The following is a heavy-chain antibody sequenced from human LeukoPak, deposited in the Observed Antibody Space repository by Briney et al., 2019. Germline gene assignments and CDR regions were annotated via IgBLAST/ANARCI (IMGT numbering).Heavy chain of an antibody. D-gene: IGHD3-16*01. V-gene: IGHV4-59*01. CDR2: IYGRGST. CDR3: AREDAWGNKPPKGHFDY. CDR1: GASISSYY. Sequence: NPSETLSLTCTVSGASISSYYWSWLRQPPGKGLEWFGYIYGRGSTNYNPSLKSRITISLDTSKNQFSLKLNSATAADTAVYYCAREDAWGNKPPKGHFDYWGQGALVTVSS. J-gene: IGHJ4*02.